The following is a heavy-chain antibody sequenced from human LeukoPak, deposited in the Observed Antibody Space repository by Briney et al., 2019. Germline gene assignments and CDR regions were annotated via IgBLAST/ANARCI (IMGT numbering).Heavy chain of an antibody. CDR2: ISGSGGST. Sequence: GGSLRLSCAASGFAFSSNAMTWVRQAPGKGLEWLSYISGSGGSTYYADSVKGRFTISRDNSKNTLYLQMNSLRAEDTAVYYCAKKNGYSSSYYYYGMDVWGQGTTVTVSS. CDR3: AKKNGYSSSYYYYGMDV. J-gene: IGHJ6*02. D-gene: IGHD6-13*01. V-gene: IGHV3-23*01. CDR1: GFAFSSNA.